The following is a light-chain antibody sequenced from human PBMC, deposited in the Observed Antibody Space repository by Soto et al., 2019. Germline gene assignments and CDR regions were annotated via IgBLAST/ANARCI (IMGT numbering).Light chain of an antibody. CDR1: SSNIGASYD. Sequence: QSALTQPPSVSGAPGQRVTISCTGSSSNIGASYDVHWYQHLPGTAPKLLIFANTNRPSGVPDRFSGSKSGTSASLAITGLQAEDEADYYCQSYDSSLSGGVFGGGTKVTVL. V-gene: IGLV1-40*01. J-gene: IGLJ2*01. CDR2: ANT. CDR3: QSYDSSLSGGV.